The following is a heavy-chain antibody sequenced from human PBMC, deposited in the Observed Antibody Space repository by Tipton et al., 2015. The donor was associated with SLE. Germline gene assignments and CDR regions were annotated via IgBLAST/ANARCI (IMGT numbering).Heavy chain of an antibody. CDR3: ARLPTSPYYFDY. Sequence: TLSLTCTVSGGSISSYYWSWIRQPAGKGLEWIGRIYYSGSTYYNPSLKSRVTISVDTSKNQFSLKLSSVTAADTAVYYCARLPTSPYYFDYWGQGTLVTVSS. J-gene: IGHJ4*02. V-gene: IGHV4-59*05. D-gene: IGHD4-11*01. CDR1: GGSISSYY. CDR2: IYYSGST.